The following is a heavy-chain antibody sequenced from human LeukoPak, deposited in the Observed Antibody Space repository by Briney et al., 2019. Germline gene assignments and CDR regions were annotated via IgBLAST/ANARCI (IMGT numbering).Heavy chain of an antibody. Sequence: WGSLRLSCAASGVNFNTYAMNWVRQAPGKGLEWISYISSSSSTIYYADSVNGRFSISRDNAKNSAHQEMNSPGEEDTVVYYSTGVGGYQLTKFDYWGRGTLVTVSS. CDR3: TGVGGYQLTKFDY. J-gene: IGHJ4*03. V-gene: IGHV3-48*02. D-gene: IGHD2-2*01. CDR2: ISSSSSTI. CDR1: GVNFNTYA.